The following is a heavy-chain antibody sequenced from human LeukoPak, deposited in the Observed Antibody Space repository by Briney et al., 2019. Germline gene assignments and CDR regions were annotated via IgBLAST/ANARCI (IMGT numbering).Heavy chain of an antibody. CDR3: ARDQRVGVTAFYRPFDP. D-gene: IGHD2-21*02. J-gene: IGHJ5*02. CDR2: INTYKGHT. CDR1: GYTFTDFG. Sequence: ASVKVSCKASGYTFTDFGISWVRQAPGQGLEWMGWINTYKGHTNYGQRFQGRFTMTIETATNTAFMVLRSLRSDDTAVYYCARDQRVGVTAFYRPFDPWGQGTPVTVSS. V-gene: IGHV1-18*01.